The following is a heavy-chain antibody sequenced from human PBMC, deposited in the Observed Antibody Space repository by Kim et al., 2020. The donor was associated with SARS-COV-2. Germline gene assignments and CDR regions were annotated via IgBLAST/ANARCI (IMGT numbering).Heavy chain of an antibody. V-gene: IGHV3-64D*06. Sequence: GGSLRLSCSASGFTFSTYAMHWVRQAPGKGLEYVSGISSNGGNSYYVDSVKGRFTISRDNSKNTLFLQMRSLRTEDTAVYYCVKDKTRGYSYGDYWGRGTLVTVSS. CDR1: GFTFSTYA. CDR2: ISSNGGNS. J-gene: IGHJ4*02. CDR3: VKDKTRGYSYGDY. D-gene: IGHD5-18*01.